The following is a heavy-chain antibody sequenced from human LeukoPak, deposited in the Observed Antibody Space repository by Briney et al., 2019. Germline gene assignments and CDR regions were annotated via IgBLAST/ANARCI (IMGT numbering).Heavy chain of an antibody. J-gene: IGHJ6*02. V-gene: IGHV3-30*18. CDR1: GFTFSSYG. CDR2: ISYDGSTK. Sequence: GRSLSLSCAASGFTFSSYGIHWVRQAPGKGLEWVAVISYDGSTKYYADSVKGRFTISRDNSRNTLYLQMNSLRAEDTAVYYCAKDLTTVSLYYYGMDVWGQGTTATVSS. CDR3: AKDLTTVSLYYYGMDV. D-gene: IGHD4-17*01.